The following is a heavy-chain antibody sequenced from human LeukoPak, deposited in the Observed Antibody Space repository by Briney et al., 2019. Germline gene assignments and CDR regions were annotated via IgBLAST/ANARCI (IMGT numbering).Heavy chain of an antibody. CDR2: ISSSSSII. Sequence: GGSLRLSCEGSGFTFSSYSMNWVRQAPGKGLEWVSYISSSSSIIYYADSVKGRFTISRDNAKNSLYLQMNSLRDEDTAVFYCARGQTRKDIWGQGTMVTVSS. CDR3: ARGQTRKDI. V-gene: IGHV3-48*02. J-gene: IGHJ3*02. D-gene: IGHD4-11*01. CDR1: GFTFSSYS.